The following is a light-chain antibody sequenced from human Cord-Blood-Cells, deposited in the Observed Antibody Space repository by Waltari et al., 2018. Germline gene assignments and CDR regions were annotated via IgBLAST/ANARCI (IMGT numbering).Light chain of an antibody. Sequence: QSALPQPASVSGPPGRPITISCTGTRRDVGRYNLVSWYQQHPGKAPKLMIYDGSKRPSGVSNRFSGSKSGNTASLTISGLQAEDEADYYCCSYAGSSTWVFGGGTKLTVL. CDR3: CSYAGSSTWV. J-gene: IGLJ3*02. CDR1: RRDVGRYNL. CDR2: DGS. V-gene: IGLV2-23*01.